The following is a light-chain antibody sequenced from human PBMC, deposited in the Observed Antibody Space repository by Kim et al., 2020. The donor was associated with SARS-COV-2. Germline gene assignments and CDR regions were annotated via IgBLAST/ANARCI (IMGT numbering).Light chain of an antibody. J-gene: IGLJ3*02. CDR2: DVN. CDR3: SSYTYSKAWV. Sequence: GQAITIPSTGDSNNSGSYRYHSWFQQHPAKAPQLIISDVNKRPSGFSDRFSGSKSGNTASLTISGLRAEDAADYYCSSYTYSKAWVFGGGTQLTVL. V-gene: IGLV2-14*03. CDR1: SNNSGSYRY.